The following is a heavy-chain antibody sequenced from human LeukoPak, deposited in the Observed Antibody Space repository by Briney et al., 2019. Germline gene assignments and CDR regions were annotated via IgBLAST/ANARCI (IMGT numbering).Heavy chain of an antibody. J-gene: IGHJ6*04. CDR3: ARYLGRYCHFLQDR. Sequence: SETLSLTCAVYGGSFSGYYWSWIRQPPGKGLEWIGEINHSGSTNYNPSLKSRVTISVDTSKNQFSLKLSSVTAADTAVCYCARYLGRYCHFLQDRWGKGAKVNDFS. V-gene: IGHV4-34*01. CDR1: GGSFSGYY. CDR2: INHSGST. D-gene: IGHD1-26*01.